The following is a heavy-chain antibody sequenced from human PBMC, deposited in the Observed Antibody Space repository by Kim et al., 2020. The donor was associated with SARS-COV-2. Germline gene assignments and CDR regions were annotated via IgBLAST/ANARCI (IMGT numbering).Heavy chain of an antibody. J-gene: IGHJ4*02. Sequence: EYMQGRLTISRDKSKNTLYLQMNSLRAEDTAVYYCAKFDGYYGPAGYFDYWGQGTLVTVSS. V-gene: IGHV3-23*01. D-gene: IGHD3-10*01. CDR3: AKFDGYYGPAGYFDY.